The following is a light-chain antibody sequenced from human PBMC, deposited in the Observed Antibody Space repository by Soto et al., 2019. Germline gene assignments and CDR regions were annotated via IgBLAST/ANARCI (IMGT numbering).Light chain of an antibody. CDR3: QQYATAPLT. CDR2: WAS. CDR1: QSVLYSSNNKNY. J-gene: IGKJ4*01. V-gene: IGKV4-1*01. Sequence: DIVMTQSPASLAVSLGERATINCKSSQSVLYSSNNKNYLAWYQQKPGQPPRLLIYWASTREYGVPDRFSGSGSETDFTLTISGLEPEDFAVYYCQQYATAPLTFGGGTKLEIK.